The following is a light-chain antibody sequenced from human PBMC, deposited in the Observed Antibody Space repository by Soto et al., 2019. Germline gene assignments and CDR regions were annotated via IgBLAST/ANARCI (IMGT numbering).Light chain of an antibody. CDR3: SSYTGSSTYVV. CDR2: DVN. V-gene: IGLV2-14*01. CDR1: SSDVGGYNY. Sequence: QSALTQPASVSGSPGQSITISCTGTSSDVGGYNYVSWYQQHPGKAPKHMIYDVNNRPSGVSNRFSGSKSGNTASLTISGLQAEDEADYYCSSYTGSSTYVVFGGGTKLTVL. J-gene: IGLJ2*01.